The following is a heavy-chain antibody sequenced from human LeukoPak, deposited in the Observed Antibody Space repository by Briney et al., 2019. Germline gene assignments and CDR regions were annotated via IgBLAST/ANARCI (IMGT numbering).Heavy chain of an antibody. CDR3: ARDSSGLYYFDY. CDR2: IYYSGST. D-gene: IGHD6-19*01. V-gene: IGHV4-39*07. CDR1: GGSISSSGYY. J-gene: IGHJ4*02. Sequence: SETLSLTCTVSGGSISSSGYYWRWIRQPPGKGLEWIGSIYYSGSTYYNPSLKSRATISVDTSKNQFSLKLSSVTAADTAVYYCARDSSGLYYFDYWGQGTLVTVSS.